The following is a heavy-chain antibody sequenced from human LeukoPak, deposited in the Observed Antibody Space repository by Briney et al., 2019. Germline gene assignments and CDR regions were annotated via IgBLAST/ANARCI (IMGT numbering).Heavy chain of an antibody. Sequence: PSETLSLTCTVSGGSISSSSYYWGWIRQPPGKGLEWIGSIYYSGSTYYNPSLKSRVTISVDTSKNQFSLKLSSVTAADTAVYYCARALWNRGTYYFDYWGQGTLVTVSS. J-gene: IGHJ4*02. V-gene: IGHV4-39*07. CDR2: IYYSGST. CDR1: GGSISSSSYY. D-gene: IGHD1-1*01. CDR3: ARALWNRGTYYFDY.